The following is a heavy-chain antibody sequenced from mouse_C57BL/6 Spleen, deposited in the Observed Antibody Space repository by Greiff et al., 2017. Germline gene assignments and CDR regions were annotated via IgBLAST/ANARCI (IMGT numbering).Heavy chain of an antibody. CDR1: GYTFTSYW. V-gene: IGHV1-53*01. CDR3: ARNYYGSSYWFAY. D-gene: IGHD1-1*01. J-gene: IGHJ3*01. Sequence: QVQLKQPGTELVKPGASVKLSCKASGYTFTSYWMHWVKQRPGQGLEWIGNINPSNGGTNYNEKFKSKATLTGDKSSSTAYMQLISLTSEDSAVYYCARNYYGSSYWFAYWGQGTLVTVSA. CDR2: INPSNGGT.